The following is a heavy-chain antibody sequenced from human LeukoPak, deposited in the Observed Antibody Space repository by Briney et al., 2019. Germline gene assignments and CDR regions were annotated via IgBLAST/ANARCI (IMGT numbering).Heavy chain of an antibody. Sequence: SETLSLTCAVYGGSFSGYYWSWIRQPPGKGLEWIGEINHSGSTTYNPSLKSRVTISVDTSKNQFSLKLSSVTAADTAVYYCARGWYYDFWSGYYRTPGEYFQHWGQGTLVTVSS. CDR2: INHSGST. D-gene: IGHD3-3*01. CDR1: GGSFSGYY. CDR3: ARGWYYDFWSGYYRTPGEYFQH. V-gene: IGHV4-34*01. J-gene: IGHJ1*01.